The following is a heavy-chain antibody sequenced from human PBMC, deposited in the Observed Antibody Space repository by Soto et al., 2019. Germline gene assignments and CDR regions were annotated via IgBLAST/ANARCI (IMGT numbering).Heavy chain of an antibody. CDR3: ARHFRDAYTALAF. CDR2: IYSNDNT. V-gene: IGHV4-39*07. D-gene: IGHD3-3*02. J-gene: IGHJ4*02. CDR1: GGSVSSNSYS. Sequence: PSETLSLTCTVSGGSVSSNSYSWGWVRQSPGKGLEWIGTIYSNDNTHYNPSLLSRVTISGDTSKNQFSLNLSSVTAADTAVYYCARHFRDAYTALAFWGQGTLVTVSS.